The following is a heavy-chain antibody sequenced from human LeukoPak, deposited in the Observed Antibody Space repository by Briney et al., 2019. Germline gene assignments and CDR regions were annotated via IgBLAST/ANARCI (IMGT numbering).Heavy chain of an antibody. V-gene: IGHV3-30*02. CDR3: AKVGPYYYDSSGYYSLSDY. J-gene: IGHJ4*02. Sequence: GGSLRLSCATPGFTFSSYGMRWVREAPGKELEWVAFIRYDGSNKYYADSVKGRFTISRDNSKNTLYLQMNSLRAEDTAVYYCAKVGPYYYDSSGYYSLSDYWGQGTLVTVSS. CDR1: GFTFSSYG. CDR2: IRYDGSNK. D-gene: IGHD3-22*01.